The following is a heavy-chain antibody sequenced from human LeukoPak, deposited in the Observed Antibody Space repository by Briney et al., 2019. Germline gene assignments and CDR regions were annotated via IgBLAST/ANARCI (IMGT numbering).Heavy chain of an antibody. V-gene: IGHV4-61*08. D-gene: IGHD3-22*01. CDR1: GGSISSGDYY. CDR3: ARVGRDDSRQGIFDP. Sequence: SETLSLTCTVSGGSISSGDYYWSWIRQPPGKGLEWIGYIYYSGSTNYNPSLKSRVTISVDTSKNQFSLKLSSVTAADTAVYYCARVGRDDSRQGIFDPWGQGTLVTVSS. J-gene: IGHJ5*02. CDR2: IYYSGST.